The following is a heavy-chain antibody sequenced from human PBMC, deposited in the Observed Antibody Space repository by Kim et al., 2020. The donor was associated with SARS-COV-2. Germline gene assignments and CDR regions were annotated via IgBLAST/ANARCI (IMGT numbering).Heavy chain of an antibody. J-gene: IGHJ4*02. CDR1: GVSISSYY. V-gene: IGHV4-59*01. D-gene: IGHD6-13*01. CDR2: IYYSGSN. Sequence: SETLSLTCTVSGVSISSYYWSWIRQPPGKGLEWIGSIYYSGSNKYNPALKSRGTIAADTSKNQFSLKLSSVTAADTAVYYCARVGSSWPTREIDYWGQGTLVTVSS. CDR3: ARVGSSWPTREIDY.